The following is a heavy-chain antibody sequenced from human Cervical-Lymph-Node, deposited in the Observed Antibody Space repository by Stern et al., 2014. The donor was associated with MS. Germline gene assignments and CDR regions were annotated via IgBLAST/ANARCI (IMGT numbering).Heavy chain of an antibody. V-gene: IGHV4-61*02. D-gene: IGHD5-18*01. J-gene: IGHJ4*02. CDR3: ARDKEDTNMAFRYFDN. CDR2: MYTTGST. CDR1: GGSVGSGSYD. Sequence: QLQLQESGPGLVKPSQTLSLTCTVSGGSVGSGSYDWSWIRQPAGKGLEWIGRMYTTGSTYYNPPLKSRVSISIDNATNQFPLKLPSVTAADTAVYYCARDKEDTNMAFRYFDNWGQGTLVTVSS.